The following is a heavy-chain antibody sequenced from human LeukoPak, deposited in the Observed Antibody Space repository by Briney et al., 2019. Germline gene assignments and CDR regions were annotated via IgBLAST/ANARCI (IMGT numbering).Heavy chain of an antibody. Sequence: GGSLRLSCAASGFTFSSYGMHWVRQAPGKGLEWVAVISYDGSNKYYADSVKGRFTISRDNSKNTLYLQMNSLRAEDTAVYYCAKSHTTSYGSYYFDYWGQGTLVTVSS. CDR3: AKSHTTSYGSYYFDY. CDR1: GFTFSSYG. J-gene: IGHJ4*02. CDR2: ISYDGSNK. D-gene: IGHD5-18*01. V-gene: IGHV3-30*18.